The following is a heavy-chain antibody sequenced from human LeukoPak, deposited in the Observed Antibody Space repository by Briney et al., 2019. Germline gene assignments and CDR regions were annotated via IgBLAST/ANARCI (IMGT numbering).Heavy chain of an antibody. J-gene: IGHJ4*02. Sequence: SETLSLTCTVSGGSVTTYHWSWIRQPPGKGLEWIGYIYYSGSINYNPSLNSRVTISLDTSKNEFSLKPRSVTAADTAVYYCARYPGASGDSYYFDYWGQGTRVTVSS. D-gene: IGHD4-17*01. CDR3: ARYPGASGDSYYFDY. CDR2: IYYSGSI. CDR1: GGSVTTYH. V-gene: IGHV4-59*02.